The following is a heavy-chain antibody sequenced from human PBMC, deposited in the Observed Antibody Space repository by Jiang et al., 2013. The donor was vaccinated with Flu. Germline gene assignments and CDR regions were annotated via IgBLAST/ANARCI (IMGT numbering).Heavy chain of an antibody. CDR1: GGTFSSYA. V-gene: IGHV1-69*02. D-gene: IGHD4-17*01. Sequence: QSGAEVKKPGSSVKVSCKASGGTFSSYAISWVRQAPGQGLEWMGRIIPILGIANYAQKFQGRVTITADKSTSTAYMELSSLRSEDTAVYYCARTIFTVTTSGPYYYYYGMDVWGKGTTVTVSS. J-gene: IGHJ6*04. CDR3: ARTIFTVTTSGPYYYYYGMDV. CDR2: IIPILGIA.